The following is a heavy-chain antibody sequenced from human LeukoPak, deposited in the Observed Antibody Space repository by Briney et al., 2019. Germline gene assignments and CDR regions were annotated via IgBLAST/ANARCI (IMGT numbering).Heavy chain of an antibody. D-gene: IGHD4-17*01. CDR2: ISGSGGST. V-gene: IGHV3-23*01. CDR3: ARTTMTTRDPFDY. Sequence: PGGSLRLSCAASGFTFSNAWMSWVRQAPGKGLEWVSAISGSGGSTYYADSVKGRFTISRDNSKNTLYLQMNSLRAEDTAVYYCARTTMTTRDPFDYWGQGTLVTVSS. CDR1: GFTFSNAW. J-gene: IGHJ4*02.